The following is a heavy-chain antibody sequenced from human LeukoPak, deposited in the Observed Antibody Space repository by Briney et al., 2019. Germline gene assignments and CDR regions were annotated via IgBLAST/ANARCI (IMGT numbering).Heavy chain of an antibody. Sequence: GASVEVSCKASGYTFTSYGISWVRQAPGQGLECMGWIRAYTGNTNYAQNLQVRVTMTTDTSTSTAYMELRSLRSDDTAVYYCARVPMDSSGYYPNDAFDVWGQGTTVTVSS. CDR3: ARVPMDSSGYYPNDAFDV. D-gene: IGHD3-22*01. J-gene: IGHJ3*01. CDR1: GYTFTSYG. V-gene: IGHV1-18*01. CDR2: IRAYTGNT.